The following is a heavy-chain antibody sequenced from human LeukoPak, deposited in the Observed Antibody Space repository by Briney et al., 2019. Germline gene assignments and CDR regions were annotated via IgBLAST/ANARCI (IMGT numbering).Heavy chain of an antibody. CDR2: ISWNSGRI. D-gene: IGHD2-15*01. J-gene: IGHJ4*02. CDR3: ARAAGRYCSGGSCYSGFDY. V-gene: IGHV3-9*01. Sequence: GGSLRLSCAASGFTFEDYAMHWVRQVPGKGLEWVAAISWNSGRINYADSVKGRFTISRDNAKNSLYLQMNSLRAEDTAVYYCARAAGRYCSGGSCYSGFDYWGQGTLVTVSS. CDR1: GFTFEDYA.